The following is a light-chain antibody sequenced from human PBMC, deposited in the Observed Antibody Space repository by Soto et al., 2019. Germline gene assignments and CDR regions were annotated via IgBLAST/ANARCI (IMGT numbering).Light chain of an antibody. Sequence: IQMTQSPLSLSASVGDRVTIACRASQDIGKDLGWYQQKPGEPPELLISVASSLESGVPSRFSGSGFGSYFNLTISNLQPEDFATYYCLRDYNYPRTFGQGTKVEL. CDR1: QDIGKD. CDR2: VAS. CDR3: LRDYNYPRT. V-gene: IGKV1-6*01. J-gene: IGKJ1*01.